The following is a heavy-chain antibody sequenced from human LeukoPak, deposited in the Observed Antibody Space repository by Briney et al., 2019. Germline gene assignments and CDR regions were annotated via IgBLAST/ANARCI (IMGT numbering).Heavy chain of an antibody. J-gene: IGHJ4*02. Sequence: PRGSLRLSCAASGFTFSSYSMNWVRQAPGKGLEWVSSISSSSSYIYYADSVKGRFTISRDNAKNSLYLQMNSLRAEDTAVYYCARDQRIAAAGIDYWGQGTLVTVSS. CDR3: ARDQRIAAAGIDY. D-gene: IGHD6-13*01. CDR2: ISSSSSYI. V-gene: IGHV3-21*01. CDR1: GFTFSSYS.